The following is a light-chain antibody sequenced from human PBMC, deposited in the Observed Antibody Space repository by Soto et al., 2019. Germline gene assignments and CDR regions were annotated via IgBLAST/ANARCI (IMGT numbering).Light chain of an antibody. J-gene: IGKJ4*01. CDR1: QSVSSSY. V-gene: IGKV3-20*01. CDR2: GAS. CDR3: QQFSSYPLT. Sequence: EIVLTQSPGPLSLSPGERATLSCRSSQSVSSSYLAWYQQKPGQAPRLLIYGASSRATGIPDRFSGSGSGTDFTLTISSLEAEDAAVYYCQQFSSYPLTFGGGTKVDIK.